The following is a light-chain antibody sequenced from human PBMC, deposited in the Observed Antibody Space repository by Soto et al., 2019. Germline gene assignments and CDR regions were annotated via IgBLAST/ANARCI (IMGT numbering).Light chain of an antibody. CDR2: SNR. J-gene: IGLJ2*01. CDR1: RSNIGANYD. CDR3: QSYDSSLSGVV. Sequence: QSVLTQPPSVSGAPGQRVTISCTGSRSNIGANYDVHWYQQVPGTAPKLLIYSNRNRPSGVPDRFSGSKAGTSASLAITGLQAEDEADYYCQSYDSSLSGVVFGGGTKVTVL. V-gene: IGLV1-40*01.